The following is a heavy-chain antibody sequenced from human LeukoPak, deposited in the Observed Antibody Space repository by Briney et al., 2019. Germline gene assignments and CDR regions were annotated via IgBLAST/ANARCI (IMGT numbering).Heavy chain of an antibody. CDR1: GGSFSGYY. CDR3: ANLRGYSYGAGDY. Sequence: PSETLSLTCAVYGGSFSGYYWSWIRRPPGKGLEWIGEINHSGSTNYNPSLKSRVTISVDTSKNQFSLKLSSVTAADTAVYYCANLRGYSYGAGDYWGQGTLVTVSS. CDR2: INHSGST. D-gene: IGHD5-18*01. J-gene: IGHJ4*02. V-gene: IGHV4-34*01.